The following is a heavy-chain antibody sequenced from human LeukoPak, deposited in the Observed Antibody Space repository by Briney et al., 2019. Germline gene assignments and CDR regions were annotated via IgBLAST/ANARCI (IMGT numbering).Heavy chain of an antibody. D-gene: IGHD4/OR15-4a*01. V-gene: IGHV3-30*02. J-gene: IGHJ3*02. CDR1: GFTFSSYG. CDR2: IRYDGSRK. CDR3: AKVSLNMVNDAFDI. Sequence: GGSLRLSCAASGFTFSSYGMHWVRQAPDKGLEWVAFIRYDGSRKYYADSVKGRFTISRDNSKNTLYLQMNSLRAEDTAMYYCAKVSLNMVNDAFDIWGQGTMVSVSS.